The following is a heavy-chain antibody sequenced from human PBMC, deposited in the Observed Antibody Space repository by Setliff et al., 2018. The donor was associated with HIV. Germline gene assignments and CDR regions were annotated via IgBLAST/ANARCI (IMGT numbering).Heavy chain of an antibody. CDR1: GFTFSSYT. Sequence: GGSLRLSCVVSGFTFSSYTMNWVRQAPGKGLEWVSSISRSSSYMYYADSVKGRFTISRDDAKNSLYLQINSLRAEDTAVYYCARRTFGSGRIDPWGQGTLVTVSS. CDR3: ARRTFGSGRIDP. D-gene: IGHD1-26*01. J-gene: IGHJ5*02. V-gene: IGHV3-21*01. CDR2: ISRSSSYM.